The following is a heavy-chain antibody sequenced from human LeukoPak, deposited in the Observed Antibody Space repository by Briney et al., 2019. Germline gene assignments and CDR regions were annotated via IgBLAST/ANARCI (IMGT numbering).Heavy chain of an antibody. CDR1: GYSFTSYW. CDR2: IYPSDSDT. V-gene: IGHV5-51*01. Sequence: GESLKISCKASGYSFTSYWIGWVRQMPGKGLEWMGTIYPSDSDTKYSPSFQGQVTISADKSISTAYLQRTSLKASDTAIYYCARVTGGGDYWGQGTPVTVSS. CDR3: ARVTGGGDY. J-gene: IGHJ4*02. D-gene: IGHD2-15*01.